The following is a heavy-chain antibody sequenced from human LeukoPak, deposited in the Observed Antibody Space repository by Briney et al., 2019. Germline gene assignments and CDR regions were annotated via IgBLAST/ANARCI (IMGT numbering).Heavy chain of an antibody. CDR3: VREGEGPLSKDFDY. CDR2: IGPHSTFT. V-gene: IGHV1-2*02. J-gene: IGHJ4*02. CDR1: GFTFTDHY. D-gene: IGHD2/OR15-2a*01. Sequence: GASVKVSCKPSGFTFTDHYIHWVRQGPGQGLEWMGYIGPHSTFTSSPREFQGRVTMTRDASMSTAYMELTRLTSDDTAVYYCVREGEGPLSKDFDYWGQGTLVTVSS.